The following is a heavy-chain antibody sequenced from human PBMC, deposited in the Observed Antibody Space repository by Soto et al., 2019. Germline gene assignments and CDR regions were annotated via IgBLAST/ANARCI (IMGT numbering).Heavy chain of an antibody. V-gene: IGHV1-46*01. CDR3: ARDPLGYCSGGSCYSVRYDSSGYPAY. J-gene: IGHJ4*02. CDR1: GYTFTSYY. CDR2: INPSGGST. D-gene: IGHD2-15*01. Sequence: ASVKVSCKASGYTFTSYYMHWVRQAPGQGLEWMGIINPSGGSTGYAQKFQGRVTMTRDTSTSTVYMELSSLRSEDTAVYYCARDPLGYCSGGSCYSVRYDSSGYPAYWGQGTLVTVSS.